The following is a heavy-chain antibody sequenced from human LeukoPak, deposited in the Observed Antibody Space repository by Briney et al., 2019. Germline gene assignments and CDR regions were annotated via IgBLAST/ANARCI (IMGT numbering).Heavy chain of an antibody. J-gene: IGHJ5*01. V-gene: IGHV3-7*05. CDR1: GFTFSSFW. CDR2: IKQDGSEK. CDR3: ARGRGCET. D-gene: IGHD3-10*01. Sequence: GGSLRLSCAASGFTFSSFWMTWVRQAPGKGLEWVANIKQDGSEKYYGDSVKGRFTISRDNAKNSLDLQMDGLRAEDTAVYYCARGRGCETWGHGTLVTVSS.